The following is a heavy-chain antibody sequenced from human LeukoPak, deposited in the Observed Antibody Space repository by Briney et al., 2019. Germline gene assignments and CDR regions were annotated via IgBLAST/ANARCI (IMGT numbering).Heavy chain of an antibody. CDR1: GGSFSTYY. J-gene: IGHJ4*02. V-gene: IGHV4-34*01. CDR3: VTVAVAGFSFDY. Sequence: PSETLSLTCAVYGGSFSTYYWSWIRQPPGKGLEWIGEINHSGSTNYIPSLKSRVTISVDTSNNQFSLKVNSVTAADTAVYYCVTVAVAGFSFDYWGQGTLVTVSS. D-gene: IGHD6-19*01. CDR2: INHSGST.